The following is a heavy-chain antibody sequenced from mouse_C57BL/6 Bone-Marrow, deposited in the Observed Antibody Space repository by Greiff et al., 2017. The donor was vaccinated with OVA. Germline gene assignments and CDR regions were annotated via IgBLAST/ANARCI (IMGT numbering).Heavy chain of an antibody. Sequence: DVHLVESGGGLVKPGGSLKLSCAASGFTFSSYAMSWVRQTPEKRLEWVATISDGGSYTYYPDNVKGRFTISRDNAKNNLYLQMSHLKSEDTAMYYCAQLAFDYWGQGTTLTVSS. CDR2: ISDGGSYT. D-gene: IGHD4-1*02. CDR1: GFTFSSYA. V-gene: IGHV5-4*01. J-gene: IGHJ2*01. CDR3: AQLAFDY.